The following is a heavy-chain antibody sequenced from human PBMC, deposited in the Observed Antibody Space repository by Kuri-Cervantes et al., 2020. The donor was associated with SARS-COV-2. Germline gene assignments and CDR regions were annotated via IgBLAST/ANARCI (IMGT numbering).Heavy chain of an antibody. J-gene: IGHJ4*02. V-gene: IGHV3-30-3*01. Sequence: GGSLRLSFAASGFTFSSYAMHWVRQAPGKGLEWVAVISYDGSNKYYADSVKGRFTISRDNSKNTLYLQMNSLRAEDTAVYYCARGGGYDFWSGFDYWGQGTLVTVSS. CDR1: GFTFSSYA. CDR2: ISYDGSNK. D-gene: IGHD3-3*01. CDR3: ARGGGYDFWSGFDY.